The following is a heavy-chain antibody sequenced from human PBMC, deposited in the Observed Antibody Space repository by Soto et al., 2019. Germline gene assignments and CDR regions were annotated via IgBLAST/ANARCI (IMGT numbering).Heavy chain of an antibody. CDR2: IYYSGST. CDR3: AMQWRGFGELEVDY. J-gene: IGHJ4*02. CDR1: GGSISSSSYY. Sequence: QLQLQESGPGLVKPSETLSLTCTVSGGSISSSSYYWGWIRQPPGKGLEWIGSIYYSGSTYYNPSLKSRVTISVDTSKNQFSLKLSSVTAADTAVYYCAMQWRGFGELEVDYWGQGTLVTVSS. V-gene: IGHV4-39*01. D-gene: IGHD3-10*01.